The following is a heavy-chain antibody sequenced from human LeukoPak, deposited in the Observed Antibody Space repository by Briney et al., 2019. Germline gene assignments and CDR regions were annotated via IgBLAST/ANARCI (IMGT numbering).Heavy chain of an antibody. CDR3: ARPYSSTSIAGAWSY. J-gene: IGHJ4*02. D-gene: IGHD6-6*01. CDR2: IYPGDSDA. Sequence: GESLKISCQGSGHSFSRYWIGWVRQMPGKGLEWMGIIYPGDSDARCSPSFQGQVTISVDKSISTAYLQWSSLKASDTAIYYCARPYSSTSIAGAWSYWGQGTLVTVSS. CDR1: GHSFSRYW. V-gene: IGHV5-51*01.